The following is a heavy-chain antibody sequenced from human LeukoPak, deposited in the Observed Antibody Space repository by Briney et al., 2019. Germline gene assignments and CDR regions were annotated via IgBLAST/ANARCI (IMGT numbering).Heavy chain of an antibody. J-gene: IGHJ5*02. CDR2: IYYSGST. CDR1: GGSISSYY. Sequence: SETLSLTCTVSGGSISSYYWGWIRQPPGKGLEWIGYIYYSGSTNYNPSLKSRVTISVDTSKNQFSLKLSSVTAADTAVYYCARDRGYIAVAGGVWFDPWGQGTLVTVSS. V-gene: IGHV4-59*01. D-gene: IGHD6-19*01. CDR3: ARDRGYIAVAGGVWFDP.